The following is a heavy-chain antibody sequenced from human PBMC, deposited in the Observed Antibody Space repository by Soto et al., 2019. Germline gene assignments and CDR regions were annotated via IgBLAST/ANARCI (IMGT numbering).Heavy chain of an antibody. CDR3: ARFEFTVNAIDY. Sequence: SETLSLTCAVYGGSCSGYYWSWIRQPPGKGLEWIGEINHSGSTNYNPSLKSRVTISVDTSKNQFSLKLSSVTAADTAVYYCARFEFTVNAIDYWGQGTLVTVSS. J-gene: IGHJ4*02. D-gene: IGHD2-21*01. CDR1: GGSCSGYY. CDR2: INHSGST. V-gene: IGHV4-34*01.